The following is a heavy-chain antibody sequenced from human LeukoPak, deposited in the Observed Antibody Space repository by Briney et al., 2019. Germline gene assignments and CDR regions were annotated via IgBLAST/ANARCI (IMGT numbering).Heavy chain of an antibody. CDR3: ARGRKYYDFWSGLDY. D-gene: IGHD3-3*01. CDR1: GYTFTSYG. J-gene: IGHJ4*02. CDR2: ISAYNGNT. V-gene: IGHV1-18*01. Sequence: ASVKVSCKASGYTFTSYGISWVRQAPGHGLEWMGWISAYNGNTNYAQKLQGRVTMTTDTSTSTAYMELRSLRSDDTAVYYCARGRKYYDFWSGLDYWGQGTLVTVSS.